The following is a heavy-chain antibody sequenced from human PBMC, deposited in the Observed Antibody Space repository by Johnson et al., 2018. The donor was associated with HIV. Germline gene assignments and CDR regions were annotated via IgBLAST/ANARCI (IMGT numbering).Heavy chain of an antibody. J-gene: IGHJ3*02. CDR2: ISYDGSNK. Sequence: QVQLVESGGGVVQPGRSLRLSCAASGFTFSSYGMHWVRQAPGKGLEWVAVISYDGSNKYYADSVKGRFTISRDNSKNTLYLQMNSLRAEDTAVYYCAKQKQQLVLAYAFDIWGQGTMVTVSS. CDR1: GFTFSSYG. CDR3: AKQKQQLVLAYAFDI. D-gene: IGHD6-13*01. V-gene: IGHV3-30*18.